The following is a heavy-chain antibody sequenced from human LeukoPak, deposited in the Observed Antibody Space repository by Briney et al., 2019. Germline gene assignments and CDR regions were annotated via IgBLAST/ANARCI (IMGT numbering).Heavy chain of an antibody. D-gene: IGHD2-15*01. CDR1: GGSISSGGYY. J-gene: IGHJ4*02. V-gene: IGHV4-31*03. CDR2: IYYSGST. CDR3: ARDCHGDHGGSCYDLDY. Sequence: SETLSLTCTVSGGSISSGGYYWSWIRQHPGKGLEWIGYIYYSGSTYYNPSLKSRVTISVDTSKNQFSLKLSSVTAADTAVYYCARDCHGDHGGSCYDLDYWGQGTLVTVSS.